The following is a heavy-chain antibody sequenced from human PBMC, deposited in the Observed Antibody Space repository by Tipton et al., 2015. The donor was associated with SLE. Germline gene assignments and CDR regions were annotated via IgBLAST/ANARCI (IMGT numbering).Heavy chain of an antibody. V-gene: IGHV4-59*11. CDR2: IYYSGST. CDR1: GGSISSHY. D-gene: IGHD3-10*01. Sequence: TLSLTCTVSGGSISSHYWSWIRQPPGKGLEWIGYIYYSGSTNYNPSLKSRVTISVDTSKNQFSLKLTSVTAADTAVYYCARFDGLLLFDYWGQGTLVTVSA. CDR3: ARFDGLLLFDY. J-gene: IGHJ4*02.